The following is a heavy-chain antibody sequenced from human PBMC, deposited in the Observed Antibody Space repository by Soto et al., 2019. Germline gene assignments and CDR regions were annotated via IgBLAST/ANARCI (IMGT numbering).Heavy chain of an antibody. CDR3: ARVVILAHYYYYYMDV. CDR1: GGSFSGYY. Sequence: SETLSLTCAVYGGSFSGYYWSWIRQPPGKGLEWIGEINHSGSTNYNPSLKSRVTISVDTSKNQFSLKLSSVTAADTAVYYCARVVILAHYYYYYMDVWGKGTTVTVSS. J-gene: IGHJ6*03. V-gene: IGHV4-34*01. CDR2: INHSGST.